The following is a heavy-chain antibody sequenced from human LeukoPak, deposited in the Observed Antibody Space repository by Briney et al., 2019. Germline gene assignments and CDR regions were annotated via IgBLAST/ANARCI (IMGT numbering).Heavy chain of an antibody. V-gene: IGHV1-18*01. Sequence: ASVKVSCKAPGYTFTSYGISWVRQAPGQGLEWMGWISAYNGNTNYAQKLQGRVTMTTDTSTSTAYMELRSLRSDDTAVYYCAREHIVVVTAIRGDAFDTWGQGTMVTVSS. D-gene: IGHD2-21*02. J-gene: IGHJ3*02. CDR3: AREHIVVVTAIRGDAFDT. CDR1: GYTFTSYG. CDR2: ISAYNGNT.